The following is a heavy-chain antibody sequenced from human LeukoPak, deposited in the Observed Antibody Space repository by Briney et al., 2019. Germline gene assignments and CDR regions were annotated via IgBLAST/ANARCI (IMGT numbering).Heavy chain of an antibody. J-gene: IGHJ4*02. CDR1: GFTVSSSY. CDR2: LYSGGSI. Sequence: GGSLRLSCAVSGFTVSSSYMSWVRQAPGKGLEWVSVLYSGGSIFYADSVKGRFTISRDISKNMVYLQMNSLRADDTAVYYCARGAISSWYEDWGQGTLVTVSS. CDR3: ARGAISSWYED. V-gene: IGHV3-66*01. D-gene: IGHD6-13*01.